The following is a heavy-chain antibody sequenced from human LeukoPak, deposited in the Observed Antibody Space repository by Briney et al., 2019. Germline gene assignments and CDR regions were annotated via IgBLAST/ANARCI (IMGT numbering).Heavy chain of an antibody. CDR3: ARGSSSSWCFDY. CDR2: INHSGST. Sequence: PSETLSLTCAVYGGSFSGYYWSWIRQPPGKGLEWIGEINHSGSTNYNPSLKSRVTISVDTSKNQFSLKPSSVTAADTAVYYCARGSSSSWCFDYWGQGTLVTVSS. CDR1: GGSFSGYY. V-gene: IGHV4-34*01. D-gene: IGHD6-13*01. J-gene: IGHJ4*02.